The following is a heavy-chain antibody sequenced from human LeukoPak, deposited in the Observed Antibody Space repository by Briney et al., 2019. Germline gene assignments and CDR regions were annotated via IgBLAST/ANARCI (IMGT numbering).Heavy chain of an antibody. CDR3: VRGGIRGSGSYYTGYY. CDR1: GFTFSNYA. CDR2: VSGSGATT. Sequence: GGSLRLSCAASGFTFSNYAMSWVRQVPGKGLEWVSSVSGSGATTYYADSVQGLFTISRDNSKNTVYLQMNSLRAEDTAVYFCVRGGIRGSGSYYTGYYWGQGTLVTVSP. V-gene: IGHV3-23*01. D-gene: IGHD3-10*01. J-gene: IGHJ4*02.